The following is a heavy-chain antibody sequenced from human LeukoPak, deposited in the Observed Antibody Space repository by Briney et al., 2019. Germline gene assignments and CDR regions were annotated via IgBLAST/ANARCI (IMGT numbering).Heavy chain of an antibody. J-gene: IGHJ4*02. V-gene: IGHV3-23*01. D-gene: IGHD1-26*01. CDR2: ISGSGGGT. CDR1: GFTFSSYA. Sequence: GGSLRLSCAASGFTFSSYAMSWVRQAPEKGLEWVSTISGSGGGTYYADSVRGRFTISRDDSKNTLYLQMNSLRAEDTAVYYCAKDLGRYRNNYFDYWGQGTLVTVSS. CDR3: AKDLGRYRNNYFDY.